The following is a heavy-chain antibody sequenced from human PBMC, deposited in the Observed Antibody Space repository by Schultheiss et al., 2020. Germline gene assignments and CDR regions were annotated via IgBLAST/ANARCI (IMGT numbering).Heavy chain of an antibody. V-gene: IGHV3-30*18. CDR2: ISYDGSNK. CDR1: GFTFSSYG. CDR3: AKYYSSYHNYFALDV. Sequence: GGSLRLSCAASGFTFSSYGMHWVRQAPGKGLEWVAVISYDGSNKYYADSVKGRFTISRDNSKNTLYLQMNSLRAEDTAVYYCAKYYSSYHNYFALDVWGQGTTVTVSS. D-gene: IGHD2/OR15-2a*01. J-gene: IGHJ6*02.